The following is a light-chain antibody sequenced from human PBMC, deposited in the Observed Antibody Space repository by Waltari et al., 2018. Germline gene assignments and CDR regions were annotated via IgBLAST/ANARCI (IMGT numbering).Light chain of an antibody. V-gene: IGKV1-9*01. J-gene: IGKJ5*01. CDR1: QGISSY. Sequence: IQLTQSPSSLSASVGDRVTITCRASQGISSYLAWYQQKPGKAPNLLIYAAFTLQSGVPSRFSRRGSVTDFSLTISSLQPEDFATYYCQQFNTYPLTFGQGTRLEIK. CDR3: QQFNTYPLT. CDR2: AAF.